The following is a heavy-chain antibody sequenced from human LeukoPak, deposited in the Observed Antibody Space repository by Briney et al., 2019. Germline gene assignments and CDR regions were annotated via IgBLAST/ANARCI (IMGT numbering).Heavy chain of an antibody. CDR2: INPNSGGT. CDR3: ARDPGYCSSTSCLPP. V-gene: IGHV1-2*02. D-gene: IGHD2-2*03. J-gene: IGHJ5*02. Sequence: ASAKVSCKASGYTFTGYYMHWVGQAPGQGLEWMGWINPNSGGTNYAQKFQGRVTMTRDTSISTAYMELSRLRSDDTAVYYCARDPGYCSSTSCLPPWGQGTLVTVSS. CDR1: GYTFTGYY.